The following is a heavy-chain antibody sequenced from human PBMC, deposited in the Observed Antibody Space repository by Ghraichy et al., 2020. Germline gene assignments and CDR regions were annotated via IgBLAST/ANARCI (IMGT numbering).Heavy chain of an antibody. CDR2: INPSGGST. Sequence: ASVKVSCKASGYTFTSYYMHWVRQAPGQGLEWMGIINPSGGSTSYAQKFQGRVTMTRDTSTSTVYMELSSLRSEDTAVYYCARDLSVGATPGDFQHWGQGTLVTVSS. CDR3: ARDLSVGATPGDFQH. D-gene: IGHD1-26*01. CDR1: GYTFTSYY. V-gene: IGHV1-46*01. J-gene: IGHJ1*01.